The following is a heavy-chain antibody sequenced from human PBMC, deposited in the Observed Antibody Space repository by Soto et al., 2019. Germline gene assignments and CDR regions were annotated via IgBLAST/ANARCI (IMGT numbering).Heavy chain of an antibody. J-gene: IGHJ4*02. CDR3: TTGVGKSITIFGVVIIRSDFDY. CDR2: IKSKTDGGTT. V-gene: IGHV3-15*01. Sequence: GGSLRLSCAASGFTFSNAWMSWVRQAPGKGLEWVGRIKSKTDGGTTDYAAPVKGRFTISRDDSKNTLYLQMNSLKTEDTAVYYCTTGVGKSITIFGVVIIRSDFDYWGQGTLVTVSS. D-gene: IGHD3-3*01. CDR1: GFTFSNAW.